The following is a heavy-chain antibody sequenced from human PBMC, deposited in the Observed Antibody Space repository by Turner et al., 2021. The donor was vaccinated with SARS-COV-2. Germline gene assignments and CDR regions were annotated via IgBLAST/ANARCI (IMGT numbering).Heavy chain of an antibody. CDR3: AKAYYDFWSGYGYYSYGMDV. Sequence: EVQLLESGGGLVQPGGSLRLACAASGFIFNNYAMSWVRQAPGKGLEWVAAISGSGGNTYCAGSAKCRFTISRDNSKNTQYLQMNSLRAEDTALYYCAKAYYDFWSGYGYYSYGMDVWGQGTTVTVSS. J-gene: IGHJ6*02. V-gene: IGHV3-23*01. CDR2: ISGSGGNT. D-gene: IGHD3-3*01. CDR1: GFIFNNYA.